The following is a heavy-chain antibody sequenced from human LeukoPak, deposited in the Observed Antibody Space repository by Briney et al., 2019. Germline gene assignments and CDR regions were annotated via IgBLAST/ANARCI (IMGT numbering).Heavy chain of an antibody. CDR1: GYTFTSHG. Sequence: GASVKVSCKASGYTFTSHGISWVRQAPGQGLEWMGWISAYNGNTNYAQKLQGRVTMTTDNSTSSAYMQMRSLRSDDTAVYYCARGIPMVRGVPFVDYWGQGTLVTVSS. CDR3: ARGIPMVRGVPFVDY. CDR2: ISAYNGNT. D-gene: IGHD3-10*01. J-gene: IGHJ4*02. V-gene: IGHV1-18*01.